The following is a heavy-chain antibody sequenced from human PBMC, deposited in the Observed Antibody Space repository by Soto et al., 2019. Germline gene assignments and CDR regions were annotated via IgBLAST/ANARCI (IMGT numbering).Heavy chain of an antibody. Sequence: QVQLQQWGAGLLKPSETLSLTCAVYGGSFSGYYWSWIRQPPGKGLEWIGEINHSGSTNYNPSLKSRVTISVDMSKNQFSLKLSSVTAADTAVYYCATLEGVVVAAIGGMDVWGQGTTVTVSS. CDR3: ATLEGVVVAAIGGMDV. CDR2: INHSGST. J-gene: IGHJ6*02. CDR1: GGSFSGYY. D-gene: IGHD2-15*01. V-gene: IGHV4-34*01.